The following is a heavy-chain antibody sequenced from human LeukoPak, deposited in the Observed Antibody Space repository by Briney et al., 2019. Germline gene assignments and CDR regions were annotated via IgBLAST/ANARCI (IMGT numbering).Heavy chain of an antibody. D-gene: IGHD6-19*01. V-gene: IGHV1-2*02. J-gene: IGHJ4*02. Sequence: GASVKVSCKASGYTFTSYGISWVRQAPGQGLEWMGWINPNSGGTNYAQKFQGRVTMTRDTSISTAYMELSRLRSDDTAVYYCARVPGYSSGPDYWGQGTLVTVSS. CDR3: ARVPGYSSGPDY. CDR2: INPNSGGT. CDR1: GYTFTSYG.